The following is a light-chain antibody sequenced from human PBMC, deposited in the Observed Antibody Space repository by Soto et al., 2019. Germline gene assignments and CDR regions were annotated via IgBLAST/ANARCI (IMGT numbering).Light chain of an antibody. V-gene: IGKV3-20*01. Sequence: EVVLTQSPGTLSLSPGERATLSCRASHSLTNNYLAWYQQKPGQAPRLLIFGSSDMATGIPDRFSGSGSGTDFTLTISRLEHEDFAVYYYQQYGSSPPYTFGQGTKLEIK. J-gene: IGKJ2*01. CDR3: QQYGSSPPYT. CDR1: HSLTNNY. CDR2: GSS.